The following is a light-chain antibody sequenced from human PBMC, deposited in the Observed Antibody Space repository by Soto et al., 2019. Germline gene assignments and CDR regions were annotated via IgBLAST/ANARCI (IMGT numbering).Light chain of an antibody. J-gene: IGLJ1*01. Sequence: QSVLTQPASVSGSPGQSITISCTGFSSDIGTYNLVSWYRQHPDKAPQLIIYEVTKRPSGVSYRFSGSKSGNTASLTISALQTEDEADYYCCSYAGRSHYVFGTGTKLTVL. V-gene: IGLV2-23*02. CDR1: SSDIGTYNL. CDR3: CSYAGRSHYV. CDR2: EVT.